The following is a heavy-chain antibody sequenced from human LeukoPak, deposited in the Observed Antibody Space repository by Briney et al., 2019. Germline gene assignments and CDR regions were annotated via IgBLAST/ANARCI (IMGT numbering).Heavy chain of an antibody. V-gene: IGHV3-7*03. J-gene: IGHJ4*02. D-gene: IGHD3-3*01. CDR2: IREDGSEK. Sequence: GGSLRLSCAASGFTFSSYWMSWVRQAPGKGLEWVANIREDGSEKFHVGSVRGRFTISRDNSKNTVFLQMHSLTAEDTAVYYCAKPFGFLEWLYGGYFDSWGQGTLVTVSS. CDR3: AKPFGFLEWLYGGYFDS. CDR1: GFTFSSYW.